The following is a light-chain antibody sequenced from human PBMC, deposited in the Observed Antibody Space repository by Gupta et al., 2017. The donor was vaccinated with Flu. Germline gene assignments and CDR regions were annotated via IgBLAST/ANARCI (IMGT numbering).Light chain of an antibody. CDR2: AAS. CDR1: HFIVTY. CDR3: QQRDSIPSN. Sequence: HFPQSPSSLSASVGDRVTITCPSSHFIVTYLNWYQQKPGKAPELLIYAASRVQSGVPSRFSGSGSGTDFTLTISRRQPEDFANYYCQQRDSIPSNFGQGTKLDI. V-gene: IGKV1-39*01. J-gene: IGKJ2*02.